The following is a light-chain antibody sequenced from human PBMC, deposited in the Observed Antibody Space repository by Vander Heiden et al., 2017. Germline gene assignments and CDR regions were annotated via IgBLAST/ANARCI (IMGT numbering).Light chain of an antibody. V-gene: IGKV1-9*01. CDR3: QQLNSFPLS. CDR2: GAS. CDR1: QGITRY. J-gene: IGKJ4*01. Sequence: IQLTQPPSSLSASVGDRVTITCRASQGITRYLAWYKQKPGKAPELLIYGASIVESGVPSRFSGSGSGTDFTLTISSLQPEDSAIYYCQQLNSFPLSFGGGTKVEIK.